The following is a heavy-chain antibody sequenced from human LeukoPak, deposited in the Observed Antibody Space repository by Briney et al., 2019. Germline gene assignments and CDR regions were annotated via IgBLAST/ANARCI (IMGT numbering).Heavy chain of an antibody. Sequence: GGSLRLSCAASGFTFSSYIMNWVRQAPGKGLEWVSSISSSSNYIYYADSVKGRFTISRDNSKNTLFLQMNSLRAEDTAVYYCAKDRGWFGGSLANFDDWGQGTLVTVSS. CDR3: AKDRGWFGGSLANFDD. V-gene: IGHV3-21*04. J-gene: IGHJ4*02. D-gene: IGHD3-10*01. CDR1: GFTFSSYI. CDR2: ISSSSNYI.